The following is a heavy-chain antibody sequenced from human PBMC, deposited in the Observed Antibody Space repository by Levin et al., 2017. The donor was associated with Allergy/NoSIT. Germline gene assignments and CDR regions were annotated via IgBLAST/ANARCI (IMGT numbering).Heavy chain of an antibody. Sequence: GESLKISCKGSGYIFTTYWIGWVRQMPGKGLEWMGIIYPGDSDTRYSPSFQGQVTISGDKSISTAYLPWSSLKASDTAMYYCVTRYRSGRYAYDNWGQGTLVTVSS. D-gene: IGHD6-19*01. CDR2: IYPGDSDT. CDR3: VTRYRSGRYAYDN. J-gene: IGHJ4*02. V-gene: IGHV5-51*01. CDR1: GYIFTTYW.